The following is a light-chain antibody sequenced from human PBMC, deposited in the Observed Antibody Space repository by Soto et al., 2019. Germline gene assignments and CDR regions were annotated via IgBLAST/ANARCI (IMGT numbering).Light chain of an antibody. CDR2: YNN. V-gene: IGLV1-44*01. Sequence: SVLTHPPSASGTPGQRVTISFSGSSSNIGSNTVNWYQQLPGTAPTLLIYYNNQRPSGVPDRFSGSKSGTSASLAISGLQSEDEAHYYCAAWDDSLYGWVFGGGTKVTVL. CDR1: SSNIGSNT. J-gene: IGLJ3*02. CDR3: AAWDDSLYGWV.